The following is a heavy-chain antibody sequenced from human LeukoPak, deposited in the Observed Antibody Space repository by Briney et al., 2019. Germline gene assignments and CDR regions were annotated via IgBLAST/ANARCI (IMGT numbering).Heavy chain of an antibody. D-gene: IGHD3-22*01. J-gene: IGHJ4*02. CDR2: ISSNGGST. Sequence: GGSLRLSCAASGFTFSNYAMHWVRQAPGKGLEYVSAISSNGGSTYYANSVKGRFTISRDNSKNTLYLQMGSLRGEDTAVYYCARDSEDSSGYYYSYWGQGTLVTVSS. CDR1: GFTFSNYA. CDR3: ARDSEDSSGYYYSY. V-gene: IGHV3-64*01.